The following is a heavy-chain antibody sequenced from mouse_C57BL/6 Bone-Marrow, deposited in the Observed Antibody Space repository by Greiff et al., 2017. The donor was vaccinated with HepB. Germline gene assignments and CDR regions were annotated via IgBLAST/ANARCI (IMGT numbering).Heavy chain of an antibody. J-gene: IGHJ2*01. CDR2: IDPETGGT. Sequence: QVQLQQSGAELVRPGASVTLSCKASGYTFTDYEMHWGKQTPVHGLEWIGAIDPETGGTAYNQKFKGKAILTADKSSSTAYMELRSLTSEDSAVYYCTRTRYYYGSSDYFDYWGQGTTLTVSS. D-gene: IGHD1-1*01. CDR1: GYTFTDYE. CDR3: TRTRYYYGSSDYFDY. V-gene: IGHV1-15*01.